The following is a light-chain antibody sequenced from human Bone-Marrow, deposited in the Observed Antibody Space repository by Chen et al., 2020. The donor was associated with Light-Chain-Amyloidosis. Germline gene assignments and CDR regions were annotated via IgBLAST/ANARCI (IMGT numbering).Light chain of an antibody. CDR3: QQRSDWPIT. CDR1: QSVNSF. V-gene: IGKV3-11*01. Sequence: EIVLTQPPDTLSLYLGEIASFSCIASQSVNSFLAWYQQKPGQAPRLLIYDSTNRTTGIPARFSGSGFGTGFTLTINRLEPEDFAVYDCQQRSDWPITFGQGTRLEIK. CDR2: DST. J-gene: IGKJ5*01.